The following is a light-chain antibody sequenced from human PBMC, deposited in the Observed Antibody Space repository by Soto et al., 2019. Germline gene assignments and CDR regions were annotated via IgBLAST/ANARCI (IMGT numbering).Light chain of an antibody. CDR2: GAS. Sequence: EIVLTQSPGTLSLSPGERATLSCRASQSVSSSFVAWYQQKPGQAPRLLIYGASSRATGIPDRFSGSGSGTDFTLTISRLEPEDFAVFYCHQYASSPRTFGQGTRVEIK. CDR3: HQYASSPRT. J-gene: IGKJ1*01. V-gene: IGKV3-20*01. CDR1: QSVSSSF.